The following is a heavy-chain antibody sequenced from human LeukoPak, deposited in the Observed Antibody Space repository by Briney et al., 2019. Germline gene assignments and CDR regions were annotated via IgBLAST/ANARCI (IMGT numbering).Heavy chain of an antibody. Sequence: GGSLRLSCAASGFTFSSYGMHWVRQAPGKGLEWVAVIWYDGRNKYYADSVKGRFTILRDNSKNTLYLQMNSLRAEDTAVYYCAKEGGAYSSTWSTYYYYYMDVWGKGTTVTVSS. CDR2: IWYDGRNK. D-gene: IGHD6-13*01. CDR1: GFTFSSYG. V-gene: IGHV3-33*06. J-gene: IGHJ6*03. CDR3: AKEGGAYSSTWSTYYYYYMDV.